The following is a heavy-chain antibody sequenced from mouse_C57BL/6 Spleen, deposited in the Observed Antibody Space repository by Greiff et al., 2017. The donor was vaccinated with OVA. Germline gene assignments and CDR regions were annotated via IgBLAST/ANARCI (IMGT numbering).Heavy chain of an antibody. J-gene: IGHJ2*01. CDR2: IDPANGNT. V-gene: IGHV14-3*01. CDR1: GFNIKNIY. Sequence: VQLQQSVAELVRPGASVKLSCTASGFNIKNIYMHWVKQRPEQGLEWIGRIDPANGNTKYAPKFQGKATITADTSSNTAYLQLSSLTSEDAAIYYCARGNYRFDYWGQGTTLTVSS. CDR3: ARGNYRFDY. D-gene: IGHD1-1*02.